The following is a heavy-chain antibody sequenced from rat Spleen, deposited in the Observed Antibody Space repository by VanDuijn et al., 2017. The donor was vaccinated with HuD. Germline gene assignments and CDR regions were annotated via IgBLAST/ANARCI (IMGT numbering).Heavy chain of an antibody. CDR3: AKGPSFDY. Sequence: EVQLVESGGGLVQPGRSLKLSCAASGFTFSSFAMAWVRQAPKKGLEWVATITSGGSNTYYPDSVKGRFTISRDNAKSTLYLQMDSLRSEDTATYYCAKGPSFDYWGQGVMVTVSS. J-gene: IGHJ2*01. V-gene: IGHV5-25*01. CDR2: ITSGGSNT. CDR1: GFTFSSFA.